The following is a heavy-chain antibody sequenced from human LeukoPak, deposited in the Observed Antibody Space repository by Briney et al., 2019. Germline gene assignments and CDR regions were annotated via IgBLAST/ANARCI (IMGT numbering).Heavy chain of an antibody. CDR1: GGSFSGYY. Sequence: SETLSLTCAVYGGSFSGYYWSWIRQPPGKGLEWIGEINHSGSTNYNPSLKSRVTISVDTSKNQFSLKLSSVTAADTAVYYCARGRTDIVVVPAAIETYYFDYWGQGTLVTVSS. CDR3: ARGRTDIVVVPAAIETYYFDY. D-gene: IGHD2-2*01. V-gene: IGHV4-34*01. CDR2: INHSGST. J-gene: IGHJ4*02.